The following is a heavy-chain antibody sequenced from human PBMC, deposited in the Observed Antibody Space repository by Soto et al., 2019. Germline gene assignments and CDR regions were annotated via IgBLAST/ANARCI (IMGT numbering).Heavy chain of an antibody. Sequence: HGESLKISCKGSGYTFTDYWIAWVRYMPGEGLESLGIIHPDDSDIRYSPSFQGQVTISADRSINTAYLQWGSLEASDTAIYYCARTSIAGIRGSFDSWGQGTLVTVSS. CDR1: GYTFTDYW. CDR3: ARTSIAGIRGSFDS. CDR2: IHPDDSDI. D-gene: IGHD2-21*01. J-gene: IGHJ4*02. V-gene: IGHV5-51*01.